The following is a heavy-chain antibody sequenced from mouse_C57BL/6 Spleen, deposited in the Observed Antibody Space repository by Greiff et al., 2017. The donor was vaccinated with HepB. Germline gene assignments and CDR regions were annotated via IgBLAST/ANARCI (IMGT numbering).Heavy chain of an antibody. Sequence: EVMLVESGGGLVKPGGSLKLSCAASGFTFSDYGMHWVRQAPEKGLEWVAYISSGSSTIYYADTVKGRFTISRDNAKNTLFLQMTSLRSEDTAMYYCARDDYGPFAYWGQGTLVTVSA. CDR1: GFTFSDYG. D-gene: IGHD2-4*01. CDR2: ISSGSSTI. J-gene: IGHJ3*01. V-gene: IGHV5-17*01. CDR3: ARDDYGPFAY.